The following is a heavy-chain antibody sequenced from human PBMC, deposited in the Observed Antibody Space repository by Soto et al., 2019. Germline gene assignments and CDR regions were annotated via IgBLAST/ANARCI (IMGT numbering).Heavy chain of an antibody. Sequence: SVKVSCKASGDTFSSYAISWVRQAPGQGLQWMGGIIPLFGTTNYAQRFQGRVTITADRSTSTAHMELSSLGSDDTAVYYCAACIWTSYYYYNMDVWGQGTTVTVSS. J-gene: IGHJ6*02. CDR3: AACIWTSYYYYNMDV. CDR1: GDTFSSYA. CDR2: IIPLFGTT. D-gene: IGHD3-3*01. V-gene: IGHV1-69*06.